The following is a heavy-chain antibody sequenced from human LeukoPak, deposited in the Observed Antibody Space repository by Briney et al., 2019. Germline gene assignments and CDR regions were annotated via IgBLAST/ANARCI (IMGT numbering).Heavy chain of an antibody. V-gene: IGHV4-59*01. D-gene: IGHD6-19*01. Sequence: ETLSLTCTVSGGSISSYYWSWIRQPPGKGLEWIGYIYYSGSTNYNPSLKSRVTISVDTSKNQFSLKLSSVTAADTAVYYCARSIQYSSGWYSSPGYFDYWGQGTLVTVSS. J-gene: IGHJ4*02. CDR3: ARSIQYSSGWYSSPGYFDY. CDR1: GGSISSYY. CDR2: IYYSGST.